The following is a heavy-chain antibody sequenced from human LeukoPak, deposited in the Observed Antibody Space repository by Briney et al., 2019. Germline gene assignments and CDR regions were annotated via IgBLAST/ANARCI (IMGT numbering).Heavy chain of an antibody. Sequence: ASVKVSCKASGYTFTSYGISWVRQAPGQGLEWMGWISAYNGNTSYAQKLQGRVTMTTDTSTSTAYMELRSLRSDDTAVYYCARVDCSSTSCYRLNAFDAFDIWGQGTMVTVSS. D-gene: IGHD2-2*01. CDR2: ISAYNGNT. CDR3: ARVDCSSTSCYRLNAFDAFDI. V-gene: IGHV1-18*01. J-gene: IGHJ3*02. CDR1: GYTFTSYG.